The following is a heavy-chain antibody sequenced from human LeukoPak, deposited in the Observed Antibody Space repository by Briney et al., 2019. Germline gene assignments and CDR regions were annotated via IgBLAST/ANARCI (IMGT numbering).Heavy chain of an antibody. Sequence: GESLKISGKGSGYSFTNYWIGWVRQMPGKGLEWMGIINPSDSDTRYSPPFQGQVTISADKSTSTAHLKWRSLKASDTAMYYCARQGTTVTNEGAFDIWGQGTMVTVS. CDR3: ARQGTTVTNEGAFDI. D-gene: IGHD4-17*01. J-gene: IGHJ3*02. V-gene: IGHV5-51*01. CDR1: GYSFTNYW. CDR2: INPSDSDT.